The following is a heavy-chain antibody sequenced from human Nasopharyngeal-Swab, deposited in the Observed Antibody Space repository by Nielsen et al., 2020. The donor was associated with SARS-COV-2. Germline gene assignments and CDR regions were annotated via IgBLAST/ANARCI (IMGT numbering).Heavy chain of an antibody. V-gene: IGHV3-33*01. Sequence: GGSLRLSCAAAGFTFSSYGMHWVRQAPGKGLEWVAVIWYDGSNKYYADSVKGRFTISRDNSKNTLYLQMNSLRAEDTAVYYCARGANWFDPWGQGTLVTVSS. CDR3: ARGANWFDP. CDR1: GFTFSSYG. J-gene: IGHJ5*02. CDR2: IWYDGSNK. D-gene: IGHD1-26*01.